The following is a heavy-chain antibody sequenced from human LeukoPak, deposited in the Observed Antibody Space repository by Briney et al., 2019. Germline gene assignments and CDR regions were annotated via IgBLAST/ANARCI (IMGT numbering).Heavy chain of an antibody. CDR2: IRVDGSVE. J-gene: IGHJ3*02. Sequence: GGSLRLSCAASGFTFGSYAMTWVRQAPGEGLEWVATIRVDGSVEYPVGSMKGRFTISRDNAKNSLHLQMNSLRVEDTAVYYCATYSGPDKWDASDMWGQGTLVTVSS. CDR1: GFTFGSYA. V-gene: IGHV3-7*01. CDR3: ATYSGPDKWDASDM. D-gene: IGHD1-26*01.